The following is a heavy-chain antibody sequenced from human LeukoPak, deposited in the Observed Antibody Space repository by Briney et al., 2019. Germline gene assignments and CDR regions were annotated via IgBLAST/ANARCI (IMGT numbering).Heavy chain of an antibody. CDR3: AREGYAGSCFDY. CDR2: INPNSGGT. J-gene: IGHJ4*02. D-gene: IGHD1-26*01. Sequence: GASVKVSCKASEYTFTGYYMHWVRQARGQGLEWMGWINPNSGGTNYAQKFQGRVTMTRDTSISTAYMELTRLTSDDTAVYYCAREGYAGSCFDYWGQGTLVTVSS. CDR1: EYTFTGYY. V-gene: IGHV1-2*02.